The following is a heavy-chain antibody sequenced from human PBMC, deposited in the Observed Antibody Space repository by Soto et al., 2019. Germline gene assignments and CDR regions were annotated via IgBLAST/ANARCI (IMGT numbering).Heavy chain of an antibody. J-gene: IGHJ4*02. CDR1: RCTQITYS. V-gene: IGHV3-21*01. Sequence: PGRSLRRPGAASRCTQITYSMNWCRHNTRKGLEWVSSISGSGNYTHYADFLRGRFTISRDNAKTSLYLQMNSLRAEDTAVYYCAREGINNYNEYYFDSWGQGTVVTVYS. CDR3: AREGINNYNEYYFDS. CDR2: ISGSGNYT. D-gene: IGHD4-4*01.